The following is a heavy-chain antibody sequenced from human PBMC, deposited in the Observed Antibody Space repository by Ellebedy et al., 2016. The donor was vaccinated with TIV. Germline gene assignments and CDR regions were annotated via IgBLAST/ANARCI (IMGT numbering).Heavy chain of an antibody. CDR3: ARHGYSYGYAAGYYHMDV. V-gene: IGHV4-34*01. D-gene: IGHD5-18*01. Sequence: SETLSLTXAVYGGSFSGYYWSWIRQPPGKGLEWIGEINHSGSTNYNPSLKSRVTISVDTSKNQFSLKLSSVTAADTAVYYCARHGYSYGYAAGYYHMDVWGRGTTVTVSS. J-gene: IGHJ6*03. CDR1: GGSFSGYY. CDR2: INHSGST.